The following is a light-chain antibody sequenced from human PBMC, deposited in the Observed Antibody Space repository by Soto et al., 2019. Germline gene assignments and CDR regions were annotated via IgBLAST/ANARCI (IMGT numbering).Light chain of an antibody. V-gene: IGLV2-14*03. CDR1: SSDIGGYNY. J-gene: IGLJ2*01. CDR3: YSYTSSSTVL. Sequence: QSALTQPASVSGSPGQSITISCTGISSDIGGYNYVSWYQQLPGKAPKLMIYDVSNRRSGVSNRFSGSKSGNTASLTSSGLQAEDEADYYCYSYTSSSTVLFGGGTQRTVL. CDR2: DVS.